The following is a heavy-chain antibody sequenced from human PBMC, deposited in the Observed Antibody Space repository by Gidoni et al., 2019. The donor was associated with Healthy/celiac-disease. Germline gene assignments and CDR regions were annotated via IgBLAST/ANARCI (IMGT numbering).Heavy chain of an antibody. Sequence: EVQLVESGGGLVQPGGSLRLSCAASGFTFSSYAMSWVRQAPGKGLEWVSAISGSGGSTYYADSVKGRFTISRDNSKNTLYLQMNSLRAEDTAVYYCAKDQIYCSSTSCHAGGFDIWGQGTMVTVSS. CDR3: AKDQIYCSSTSCHAGGFDI. V-gene: IGHV3-23*04. CDR1: GFTFSSYA. J-gene: IGHJ3*02. CDR2: ISGSGGST. D-gene: IGHD2-2*01.